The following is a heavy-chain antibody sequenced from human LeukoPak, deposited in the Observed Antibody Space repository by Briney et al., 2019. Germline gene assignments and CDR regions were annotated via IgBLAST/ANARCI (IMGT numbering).Heavy chain of an antibody. CDR1: GYTFTYCS. CDR3: ARYGDTAMGRGY. Sequence: GASEKVSCAASGYTFTYCSLHWVQQAPGQRLERMRWIRLYNGNTNYAKKFQGRVTITRAMSPRTAYIELSSLRSEESAVYYWARYGDTAMGRGYWGQGTLVTVSS. J-gene: IGHJ4*02. V-gene: IGHV1-68*01. D-gene: IGHD5-18*01. CDR2: IRLYNGNT.